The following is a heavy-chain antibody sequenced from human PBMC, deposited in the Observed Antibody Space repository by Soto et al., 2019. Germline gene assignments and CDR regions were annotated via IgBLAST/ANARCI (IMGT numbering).Heavy chain of an antibody. CDR3: ARAFCGGTSCHEGNFDY. CDR2: ISDGGGST. D-gene: IGHD2-2*01. Sequence: VQLVESGGGVVQPGRSLRLSCAASGFTFSSYAMHWVRQAPGKGLEWVSAISDGGGSTYYADSVKGRLTISRDNSKNTLYLQMNSLRAEDTALYYCARAFCGGTSCHEGNFDYWGQGTLVTVSS. CDR1: GFTFSSYA. V-gene: IGHV3-23*04. J-gene: IGHJ4*02.